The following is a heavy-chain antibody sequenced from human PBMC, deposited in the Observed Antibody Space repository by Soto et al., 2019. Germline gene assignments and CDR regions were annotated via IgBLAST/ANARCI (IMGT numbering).Heavy chain of an antibody. CDR3: ARGALGYCTNGVCYNFDY. D-gene: IGHD2-8*01. Sequence: SETLSLTCTVSGGSISSYYWSWIRQPPGKGLEWIGYIYYSGSTNYNPSLKSRVTISVDTSKNQFSLKLSSVTAADTAVYYCARGALGYCTNGVCYNFDYWGQGTLVTVSS. V-gene: IGHV4-59*01. J-gene: IGHJ4*02. CDR1: GGSISSYY. CDR2: IYYSGST.